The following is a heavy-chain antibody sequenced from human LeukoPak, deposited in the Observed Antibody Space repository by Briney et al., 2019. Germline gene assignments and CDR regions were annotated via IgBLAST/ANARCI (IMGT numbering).Heavy chain of an antibody. CDR1: GFSVNNLY. J-gene: IGHJ4*02. D-gene: IGHD5-18*01. CDR3: ASDGEYSYGYGFDY. CDR2: IYSGDRA. Sequence: GGPLRLSCAASGFSVNNLYMSWVRQAPGKGLEWVSVIYSGDRAYHADSVKGSFTISRDTSKNTVDLQMNSLRPEETAVYYCASDGEYSYGYGFDYWGQGTLVTVPS. V-gene: IGHV3-66*01.